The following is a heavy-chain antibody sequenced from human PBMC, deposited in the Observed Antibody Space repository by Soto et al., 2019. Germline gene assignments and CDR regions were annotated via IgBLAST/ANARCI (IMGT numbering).Heavy chain of an antibody. CDR2: VYYSGST. V-gene: IGHV4-39*01. D-gene: IGHD3-22*01. CDR3: ARHQYYYDSSGYTLDY. Sequence: SETLSLTCTVSGGSISSSTYYWGWIRQPPGKGLEWIGSVYYSGSTYYNPSLKSRVTISVDTSNNQFSLKLNSVTAADTAVYYCARHQYYYDSSGYTLDYWGQGTLVNVSS. CDR1: GGSISSSTYY. J-gene: IGHJ4*02.